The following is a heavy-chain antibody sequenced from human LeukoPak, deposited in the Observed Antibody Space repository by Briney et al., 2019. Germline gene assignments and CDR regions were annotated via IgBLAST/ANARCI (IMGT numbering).Heavy chain of an antibody. CDR3: AREIGSSCWFFPTTD. CDR2: IYYSGST. V-gene: IGHV4-59*11. J-gene: IGHJ4*02. D-gene: IGHD6-13*01. CDR1: GGSISSHY. Sequence: SETLSLTCTVSGGSISSHYWSWIRQPPGKGLEWIGYIYYSGSTNYNPSLKSRVTISVDTSKNQFSLKLSSVTAADTAVYYCAREIGSSCWFFPTTDWGQGTLVTVSS.